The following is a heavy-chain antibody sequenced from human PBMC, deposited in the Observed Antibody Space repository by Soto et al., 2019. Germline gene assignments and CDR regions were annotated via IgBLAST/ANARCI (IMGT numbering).Heavy chain of an antibody. V-gene: IGHV3-30*04. CDR1: GFTFSTDS. CDR3: SRRSSGWYFDY. Sequence: GGSLRLSCVASGFTFSTDSMNWVRQAPGKGLEWVAFISNDGSNKYYADSVKGRFTISRDNSKNTLYLQMNSLRAEDTAVYYCSRRSSGWYFDYWGQGTLVTVSS. J-gene: IGHJ4*02. D-gene: IGHD6-19*01. CDR2: ISNDGSNK.